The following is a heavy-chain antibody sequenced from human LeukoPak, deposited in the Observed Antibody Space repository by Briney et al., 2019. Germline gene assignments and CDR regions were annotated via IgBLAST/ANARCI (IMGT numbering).Heavy chain of an antibody. J-gene: IGHJ5*02. V-gene: IGHV1-69*06. CDR1: GGTFSSYA. CDR2: IIPIFGTA. CDR3: ARTNSITIFGVVTRLNGWFDP. D-gene: IGHD3-3*01. Sequence: SVKVSCKASGGTFSSYAISWVRQAPGQGLEWMGSIIPIFGTANYAQKFQGRVTITADKSTSTAYMELSSLRSEDTAVYYCARTNSITIFGVVTRLNGWFDPWGQGTLVTVSS.